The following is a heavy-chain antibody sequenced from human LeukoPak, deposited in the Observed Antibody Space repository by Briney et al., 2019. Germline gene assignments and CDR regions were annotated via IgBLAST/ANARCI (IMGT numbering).Heavy chain of an antibody. Sequence: GASVKVSCKASGYTFTSYDINRVRQATGQGLEWMGWMNPNSGNTGYAQKFQGRVTMTRNTSISTAYTELSSLRSEDTAVYYCARGLVENWFDPWGQGTLVTVSS. V-gene: IGHV1-8*01. CDR1: GYTFTSYD. D-gene: IGHD2-2*01. CDR3: ARGLVENWFDP. J-gene: IGHJ5*02. CDR2: MNPNSGNT.